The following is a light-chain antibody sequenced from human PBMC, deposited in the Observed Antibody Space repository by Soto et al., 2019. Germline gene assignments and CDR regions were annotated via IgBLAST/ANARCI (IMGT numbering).Light chain of an antibody. CDR2: GAS. CDR1: QSVSSSY. Sequence: SVWTQSPGTLSLSPGERATLSCRASQSVSSSYLAWYQQKPGQAPRLLIYGASSRATGIPDRFSGSGSGTDFTLTLSRLEPEDFAVYYCQQYGSSPWTFGQGTKVEIK. V-gene: IGKV3-20*01. CDR3: QQYGSSPWT. J-gene: IGKJ1*01.